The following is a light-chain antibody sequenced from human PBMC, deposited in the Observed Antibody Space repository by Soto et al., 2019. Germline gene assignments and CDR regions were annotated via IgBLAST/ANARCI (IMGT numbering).Light chain of an antibody. CDR2: DAS. J-gene: IGKJ4*01. CDR3: QQRGNWPWLT. Sequence: EIVLKQSPGTLSLSPGERATLSCRASQSVNNYLAWYQQKPGQAPRLLIYDASNRATGIPARFSGSGSGTDFTLTISSLELEDFTVYYCQQRGNWPWLTFGGGTRVEIK. V-gene: IGKV3-11*01. CDR1: QSVNNY.